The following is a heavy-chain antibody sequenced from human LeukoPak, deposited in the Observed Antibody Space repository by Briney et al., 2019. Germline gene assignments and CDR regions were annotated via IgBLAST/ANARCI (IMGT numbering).Heavy chain of an antibody. V-gene: IGHV3-7*01. CDR3: ARALSRRSGKGGSSRYYGMDV. Sequence: HSGGSLRLSCAASGFTFSSYWMSWVRQAPGKGLEWVANIKQDGSEKYYVDSVKGRFTISRDNAKNSLYLQMNSLRAEDTAVYYCARALSRRSGKGGSSRYYGMDVWGQGTTVTVSS. D-gene: IGHD6-25*01. CDR2: IKQDGSEK. J-gene: IGHJ6*02. CDR1: GFTFSSYW.